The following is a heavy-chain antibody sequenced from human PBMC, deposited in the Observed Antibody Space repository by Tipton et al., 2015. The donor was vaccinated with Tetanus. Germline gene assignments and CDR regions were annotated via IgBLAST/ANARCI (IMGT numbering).Heavy chain of an antibody. CDR1: GDSISGYY. D-gene: IGHD5-18*01. V-gene: IGHV4-59*01. J-gene: IGHJ5*02. CDR2: IYYSGST. CDR3: ARLYSYGSLYWFDP. Sequence: TLSLTCSVSGDSISGYYWSWIRQPPGKGLEWIGYIYYSGSTNYNPSLESRVTISVDTSKNQFSLKLRSVTAADTAVYYCARLYSYGSLYWFDPWGQGTLVTVSS.